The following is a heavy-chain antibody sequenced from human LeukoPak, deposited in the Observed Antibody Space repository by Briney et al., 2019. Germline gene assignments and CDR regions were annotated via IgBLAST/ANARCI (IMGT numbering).Heavy chain of an antibody. CDR1: GGSISTNNYY. CDR2: MYHSGST. Sequence: SETLPLTCTVSGGSISTNNYYWVWIRQPPGKGLEWIGSMYHSGSTYYNPSLRSRVTISLGTSKNQFSLKVNSVTAADTAVYYCAKAMGGWDKYYYYYMDVWGTGTTVTVSS. CDR3: AKAMGGWDKYYYYYMDV. J-gene: IGHJ6*03. D-gene: IGHD1-26*01. V-gene: IGHV4-39*07.